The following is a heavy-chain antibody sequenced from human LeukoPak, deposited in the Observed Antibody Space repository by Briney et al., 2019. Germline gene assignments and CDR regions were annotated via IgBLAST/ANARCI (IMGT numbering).Heavy chain of an antibody. V-gene: IGHV3-23*01. D-gene: IGHD3-9*01. CDR1: GSTFSIHA. Sequence: GGSMRLSSAVSGSTFSIHAMDWDRRAPGKGREWVSAIIGSGDSKHYADSVKGQFTISRDNSKNTLYLQMNSLRAEDTAVYYCAKARPQLRYCYYFDYWGQGTLVTVSS. J-gene: IGHJ4*02. CDR2: IIGSGDSK. CDR3: AKARPQLRYCYYFDY.